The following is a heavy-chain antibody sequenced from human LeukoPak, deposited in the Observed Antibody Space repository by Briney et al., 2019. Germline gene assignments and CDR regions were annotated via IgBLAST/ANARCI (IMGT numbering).Heavy chain of an antibody. CDR2: IIPIFGTA. Sequence: GASVKVSCKASGGTFSSYAISWVRQAPGQGLEWMGGIIPIFGTANYAQKFQGRVTITTDESTSTAYMELSSLRSEDTAVYYCAGTPIRYNWNYRRFYFDYWGQGTLVTVSS. D-gene: IGHD1-7*01. J-gene: IGHJ4*02. CDR3: AGTPIRYNWNYRRFYFDY. V-gene: IGHV1-69*05. CDR1: GGTFSSYA.